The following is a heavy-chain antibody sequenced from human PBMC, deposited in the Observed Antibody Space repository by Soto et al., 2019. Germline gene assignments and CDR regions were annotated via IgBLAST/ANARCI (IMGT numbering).Heavy chain of an antibody. J-gene: IGHJ4*02. D-gene: IGHD2-15*01. CDR3: ARSISGGYYYFDY. CDR1: GFTCSNAW. CDR2: ISSSSSYI. Sequence: TVGSLRHSWAASGFTCSNAWMSWVRQATGKGLEWVSSISSSSSYIYYADSVKGRFTISRDNAKNSLYLQMNSLRAEDTAVYYCARSISGGYYYFDYWGQGTLVTVSS. V-gene: IGHV3-21*01.